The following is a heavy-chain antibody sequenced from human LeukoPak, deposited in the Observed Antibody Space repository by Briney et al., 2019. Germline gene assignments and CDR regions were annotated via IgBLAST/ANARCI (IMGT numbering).Heavy chain of an antibody. V-gene: IGHV3-30*18. CDR2: ISYDGRDI. CDR1: GFSLTTFD. J-gene: IGHJ4*02. CDR3: AKPPKDDNASWYYYFDS. Sequence: GGSLRLSCAASGFSLTTFDIHWVRQAPGKGLEWVALISYDGRDIYYLDSVEGRFTISRDNSKNTVYLQMNSLRTEDTAVYYCAKPPKDDNASWYYYFDSWGQGTLVTVSS. D-gene: IGHD6-13*01.